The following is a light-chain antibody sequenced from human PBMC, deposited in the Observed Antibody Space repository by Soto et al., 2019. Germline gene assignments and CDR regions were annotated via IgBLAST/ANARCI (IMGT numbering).Light chain of an antibody. CDR3: SSYAGSNNVI. CDR1: SSDVGGYNY. V-gene: IGLV2-8*01. Sequence: QSALTQPPSASGSPGQSVNISCTGTSSDVGGYNYVSWYQQHPGKAPKFIIYEVTKRPPGVPDPFSGSRSGNTASLTVSGLQAEDEADYYCSSYAGSNNVIFGGGTKLTVL. J-gene: IGLJ2*01. CDR2: EVT.